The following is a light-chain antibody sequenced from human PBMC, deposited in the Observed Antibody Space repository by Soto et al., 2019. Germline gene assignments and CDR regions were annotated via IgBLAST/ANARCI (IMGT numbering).Light chain of an antibody. Sequence: DIQMTQSPSSLSASVGDRVTITCRASQSISSYLNWYQQKPGKAPKLLIYAASILQSGVPSSFSGSGSGTDFTLTISSLQPEDFATYYGQQSYSTPLTFGPGTKVDIK. V-gene: IGKV1-39*01. CDR2: AAS. CDR3: QQSYSTPLT. CDR1: QSISSY. J-gene: IGKJ3*01.